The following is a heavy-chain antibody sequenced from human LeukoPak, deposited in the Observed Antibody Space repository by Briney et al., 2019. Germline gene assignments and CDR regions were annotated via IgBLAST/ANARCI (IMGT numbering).Heavy chain of an antibody. CDR1: GGSISSYY. V-gene: IGHV4-59*12. D-gene: IGHD4-17*01. CDR3: ASQSRVTTFDY. Sequence: SETLSLTCTVSGGSISSYYWSWIRQPPGKGLEWIGYIYYSGSTNYNPSLKSRVTISVDRSKNQFSLKLSSVTAADTAVYYCASQSRVTTFDYWGQGTLVTVSS. CDR2: IYYSGST. J-gene: IGHJ4*02.